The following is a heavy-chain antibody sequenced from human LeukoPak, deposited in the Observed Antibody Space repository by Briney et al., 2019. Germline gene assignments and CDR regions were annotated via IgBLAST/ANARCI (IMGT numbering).Heavy chain of an antibody. CDR1: GFTFSNAW. D-gene: IGHD4-17*01. CDR2: ISSSSGTI. CDR3: ARNDYGDYEGWFDP. V-gene: IGHV3-11*01. J-gene: IGHJ5*02. Sequence: GGSLRLSCAASGFTFSNAWMSWIRQAPGKGLEWVSYISSSSGTIYYADSVKGRFTISRDNAKNSLFLQMNSLRAEDTAVYYCARNDYGDYEGWFDPWGQGTLVTVSS.